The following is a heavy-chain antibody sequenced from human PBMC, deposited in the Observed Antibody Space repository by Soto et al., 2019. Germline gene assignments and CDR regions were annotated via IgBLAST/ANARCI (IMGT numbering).Heavy chain of an antibody. CDR2: INHSGST. D-gene: IGHD2-15*01. CDR1: GGSFSGYY. J-gene: IGHJ6*03. CDR3: ARVDTVVVVAATPYYYYMDV. Sequence: SETLSLTCAVYGGSFSGYYWSWIRQPPGKGLEWIGEINHSGSTNYNPSLKSRVTISVDTSKNQFSLRLSSVTAADTAVYYCARVDTVVVVAATPYYYYMDVWGKGTTVTVSS. V-gene: IGHV4-34*01.